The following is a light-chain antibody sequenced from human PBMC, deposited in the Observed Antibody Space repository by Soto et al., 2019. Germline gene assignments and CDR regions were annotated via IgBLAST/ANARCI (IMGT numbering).Light chain of an antibody. Sequence: EIVLTQSQASLSWSPGERGTLSCRASESASVYLAWYQQNPVQAARRLIYDPSNRATGIPARLSGSGSGTHFSLTIRGLEPEDFADYYCQQRSNWLVGAGTKVDNK. CDR2: DPS. CDR3: QQRSNWL. J-gene: IGKJ3*01. V-gene: IGKV3-11*01. CDR1: ESASVY.